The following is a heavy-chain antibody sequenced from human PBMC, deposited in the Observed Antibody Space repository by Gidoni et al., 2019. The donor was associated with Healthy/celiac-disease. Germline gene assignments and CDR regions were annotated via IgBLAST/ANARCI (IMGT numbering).Heavy chain of an antibody. CDR3: AGGGSGYNGYYGMDV. V-gene: IGHV1-69*01. Sequence: GLEWMGGIIPIFGTANYAQKFQGRVTITADESTSTAYMELSSLRSEDTAVYYCAGGGSGYNGYYGMDVWGQGTTVTVSS. J-gene: IGHJ6*02. CDR2: IIPIFGTA. D-gene: IGHD3-3*01.